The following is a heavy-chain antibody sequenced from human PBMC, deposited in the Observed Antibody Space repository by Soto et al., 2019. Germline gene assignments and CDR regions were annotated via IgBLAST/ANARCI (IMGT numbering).Heavy chain of an antibody. D-gene: IGHD4-17*01. V-gene: IGHV4-59*01. CDR2: IYYSGST. CDR3: ARGDYGDFTAERKFDY. Sequence: QVQLQESGPGLVKPSETLSLTCTVSGGSISSYYWSWIRQPPGKGLEWIGYIYYSGSTNYNPSLKSRVTISVDTSKNQFSLKLSSVTAADTAVYYCARGDYGDFTAERKFDYWGQGTLVTVSS. J-gene: IGHJ4*02. CDR1: GGSISSYY.